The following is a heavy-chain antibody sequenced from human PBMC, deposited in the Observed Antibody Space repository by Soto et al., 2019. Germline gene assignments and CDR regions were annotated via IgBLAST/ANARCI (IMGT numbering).Heavy chain of an antibody. V-gene: IGHV1-3*01. J-gene: IGHJ4*02. D-gene: IGHD2-2*02. Sequence: ASVKVSCKASGYTFTSYAMHWVRQAPGQSREWMGWINAGNGNTKYSQKFQGRVTITRDTSASTAYMELSSLRSDDTAVYYCARALCCSSNSCYNYWGQGTMVTVSS. CDR3: ARALCCSSNSCYNY. CDR2: INAGNGNT. CDR1: GYTFTSYA.